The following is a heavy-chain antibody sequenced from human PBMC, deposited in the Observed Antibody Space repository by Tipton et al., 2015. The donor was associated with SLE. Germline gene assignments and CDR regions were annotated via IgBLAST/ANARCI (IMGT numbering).Heavy chain of an antibody. CDR1: GFTFSSYG. CDR3: AGDYVGY. J-gene: IGHJ4*02. CDR2: IRYDGSNK. Sequence: SGFTFSSYGMHWVRQAPGKGLEWVAFIRYDGSNKYYADSVKGRFTISRDNAKNSLYLQMNSLRAEDTAVYYCAGDYVGYWGQGTLVTVSS. V-gene: IGHV3-30*02.